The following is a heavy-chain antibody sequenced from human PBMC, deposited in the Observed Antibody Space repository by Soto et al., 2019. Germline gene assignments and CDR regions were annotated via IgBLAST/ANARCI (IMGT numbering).Heavy chain of an antibody. V-gene: IGHV4-59*08. CDR2: IYYSGIT. CDR3: ARHTAIKLSGLSYSYHYIGV. J-gene: IGHJ6*03. D-gene: IGHD2-21*02. CDR1: GDSIISYY. Sequence: QVQLQESGPGLVKPSETLSLTCTVSGDSIISYYWSWIRQPPGKGLEWIGYIYYSGITNYSPSLQSRATISVDSSNNQFSLTLSSVTAADTAVYYCARHTAIKLSGLSYSYHYIGVWGKGTTVIVSS.